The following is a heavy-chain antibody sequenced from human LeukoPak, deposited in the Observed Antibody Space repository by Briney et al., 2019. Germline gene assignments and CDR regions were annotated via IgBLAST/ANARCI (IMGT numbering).Heavy chain of an antibody. CDR1: GFVFRKYF. CDR3: ATDRGWRTSGYYLCYFEY. Sequence: GGSLRLSCAASGFVFRKYFMSWVRQAPGKGLEWVASIKNDGSERYYVDSVRGRYTISRDNTKNSLFLQMSSLRAEDTAVYYCATDRGWRTSGYYLCYFEYWGQGTLVTFSS. CDR2: IKNDGSER. J-gene: IGHJ4*02. V-gene: IGHV3-7*01. D-gene: IGHD3-3*01.